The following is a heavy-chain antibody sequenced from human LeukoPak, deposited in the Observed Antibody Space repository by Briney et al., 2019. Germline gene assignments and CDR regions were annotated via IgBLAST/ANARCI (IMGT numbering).Heavy chain of an antibody. CDR2: ISGSGGST. J-gene: IGHJ4*02. CDR3: AKDHFDY. CDR1: GFTFSESW. V-gene: IGHV3-23*01. Sequence: GGSLRLSCVVSGFTFSESWMSWVRQAPGKGLEWVSAISGSGGSTYYADSVKGRFTISRDNSKNTLYLQMNSLRAEDTAVYYCAKDHFDYWGQGTLVTVSS.